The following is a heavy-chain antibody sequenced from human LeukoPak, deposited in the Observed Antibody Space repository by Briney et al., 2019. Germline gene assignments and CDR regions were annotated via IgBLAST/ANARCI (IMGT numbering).Heavy chain of an antibody. CDR3: AREGSYYSDAFDI. CDR1: GFTFDDYG. Sequence: GGSLRLSCAASGFTFDDYGMSWVRQAPGRGLEWVSYISSSGSTIYYADSVKGRFTISRDNAKNSLYLQMNSLRAEDTAVYYCAREGSYYSDAFDIWGQGTMVTVSS. D-gene: IGHD1-26*01. J-gene: IGHJ3*02. V-gene: IGHV3-48*03. CDR2: ISSSGSTI.